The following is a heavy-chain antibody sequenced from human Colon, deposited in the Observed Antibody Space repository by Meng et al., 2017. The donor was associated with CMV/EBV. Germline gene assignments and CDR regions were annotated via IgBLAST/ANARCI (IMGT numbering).Heavy chain of an antibody. J-gene: IGHJ5*02. CDR1: GFTFSSYA. CDR2: ISYDGSNK. Sequence: GESLKISCAASGFTFSSYAMHWVRQAPGKGLEWVAVISYDGSNKYYADSVKGRFTISRDNSKNTLYLQMNSLRAEDTAVYYCARDGETYGDYTYNWFDTWGQGTLVTVSS. CDR3: ARDGETYGDYTYNWFDT. V-gene: IGHV3-30-3*01. D-gene: IGHD4-17*01.